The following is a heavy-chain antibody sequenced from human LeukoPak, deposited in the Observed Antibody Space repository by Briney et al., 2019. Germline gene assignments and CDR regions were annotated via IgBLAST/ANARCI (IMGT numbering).Heavy chain of an antibody. CDR2: ISAYNGNT. J-gene: IGHJ4*02. D-gene: IGHD6-6*01. Sequence: VASVKVSCKASGYTFTSYGISWVRQAPGQGLEWMGWISAYNGNTNYAQKLQGRVTMTTDTSTSTAYMELRSLRSDDTAVYYCARVRYSSSSGWFDYWGQGTLVTVSS. CDR1: GYTFTSYG. V-gene: IGHV1-18*01. CDR3: ARVRYSSSSGWFDY.